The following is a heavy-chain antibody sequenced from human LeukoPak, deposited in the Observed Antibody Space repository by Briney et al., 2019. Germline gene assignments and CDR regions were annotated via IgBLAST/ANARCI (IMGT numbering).Heavy chain of an antibody. CDR3: ARATLYSGWSYYFDY. CDR1: GFTVSSNY. D-gene: IGHD6-19*01. Sequence: GGSLRLSCAASGFTVSSNYMSWVRQAPGKGLEWVSVIYSGGSTYYADSVKGRFTISRDNPKNTLYLQMNSLRAEDTAVYYCARATLYSGWSYYFDYWGQGSQVTVSS. CDR2: IYSGGST. J-gene: IGHJ4*02. V-gene: IGHV3-53*01.